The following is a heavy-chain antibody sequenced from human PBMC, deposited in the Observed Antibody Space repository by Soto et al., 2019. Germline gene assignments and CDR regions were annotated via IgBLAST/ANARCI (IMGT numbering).Heavy chain of an antibody. Sequence: QVQLVQSGAEVKKPGSSVKVSCKASGDTFSSYAISWVRQAPGQWLEWMGGIIPIFGTANYAQKFQGRVTITADESTSTAYMELSSLRSEDTAVYYCARDGSDYRSWASPMDVWCQGTTVTVSS. CDR3: ARDGSDYRSWASPMDV. V-gene: IGHV1-69*01. J-gene: IGHJ6*02. CDR1: GDTFSSYA. D-gene: IGHD3-16*01. CDR2: IIPIFGTA.